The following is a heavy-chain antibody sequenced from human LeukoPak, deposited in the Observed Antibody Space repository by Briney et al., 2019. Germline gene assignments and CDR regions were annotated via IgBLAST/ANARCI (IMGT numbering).Heavy chain of an antibody. CDR2: ISWDGGST. Sequence: PGGSLGLSCAASGFTFDDYTMHWVRQAPGKGLEWVSLISWDGGSTYYADSVKGRFTISRDNSKNSLCLQMNSLRTEDTALYYCANEDDYWGQGTLVTVSS. CDR3: ANEDDY. CDR1: GFTFDDYT. V-gene: IGHV3-43*01. J-gene: IGHJ4*02.